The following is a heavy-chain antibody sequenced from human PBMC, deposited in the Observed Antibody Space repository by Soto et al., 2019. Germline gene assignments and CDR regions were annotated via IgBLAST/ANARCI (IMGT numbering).Heavy chain of an antibody. D-gene: IGHD6-13*01. V-gene: IGHV1-69*02. CDR1: GGTFSIYT. CDR3: ARDRDNSNWPNFDY. Sequence: QVQLVQSGSEVKKPGSSVKVSCKASGGTFSIYTISWVRQAPGQRLEWMGRVIPIFDVTSYAQRFQGRVTITADKSTTTAYMELSSLRSVDTAIYYCARDRDNSNWPNFDYWGQGTLVTVSS. CDR2: VIPIFDVT. J-gene: IGHJ4*02.